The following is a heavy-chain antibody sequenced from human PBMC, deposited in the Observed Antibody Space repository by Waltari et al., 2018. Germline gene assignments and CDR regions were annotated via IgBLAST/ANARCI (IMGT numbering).Heavy chain of an antibody. CDR2: IKSDGSAT. CDR3: ASDVHSRRYGWFDP. J-gene: IGHJ5*02. V-gene: IGHV3-74*01. CDR1: GFTFSTFW. Sequence: EVQLVESGGGLVHPGGSLRLSCEASGFTFSTFWVHWVRQVPGKGLVWVSRIKSDGSATSYADSVKGRFTISRDNAKNTVYLQMNSLRVEDTAVYHCASDVHSRRYGWFDPWGQGTLVTVSS. D-gene: IGHD1-26*01.